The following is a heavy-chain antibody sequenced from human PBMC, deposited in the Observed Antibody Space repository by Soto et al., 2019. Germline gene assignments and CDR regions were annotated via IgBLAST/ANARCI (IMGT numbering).Heavy chain of an antibody. CDR3: ARALPVAKGGFDP. V-gene: IGHV3-53*01. CDR2: IYTAGGT. Sequence: GGSLRLSCAASGFTVSNTYMTWVRQPPGKGLECVSVIYTAGGTNYADSVKGRFIISRDDSKNTLYLQMNSLRAEDTAVYYCARALPVAKGGFDPWGQGTLVTVSS. D-gene: IGHD2-2*01. CDR1: GFTVSNTY. J-gene: IGHJ5*02.